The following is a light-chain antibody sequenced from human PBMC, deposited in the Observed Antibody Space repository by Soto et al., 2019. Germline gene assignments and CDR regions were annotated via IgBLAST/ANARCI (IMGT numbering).Light chain of an antibody. V-gene: IGKV1-6*01. CDR3: LQDYNYPPT. J-gene: IGKJ2*01. CDR1: QGIRFD. Sequence: AIQMTQSPSSLSASVGDRVTITCRASQGIRFDLAWYQQKPGRAPELLIYAASTLQSGVPSRFSGSGSATDFTLTISSLQPEDFATYFCLQDYNYPPTFGKGTKREIK. CDR2: AAS.